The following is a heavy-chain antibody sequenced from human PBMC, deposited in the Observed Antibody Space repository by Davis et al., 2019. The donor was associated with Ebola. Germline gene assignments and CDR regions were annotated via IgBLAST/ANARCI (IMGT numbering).Heavy chain of an antibody. CDR1: VITFSSYA. CDR2: INSDGSST. D-gene: IGHD3-10*01. J-gene: IGHJ4*02. V-gene: IGHV3-74*01. CDR3: ARGYYGGEFDY. Sequence: GESLKISCPDSVITFSSYAMTWVRQAPGKGLVWVSRINSDGSSTSYADSVKGRFTISRDNAKNTLYLQMNSLRAGDTAVYYCARGYYGGEFDYWGQGTLVTVSS.